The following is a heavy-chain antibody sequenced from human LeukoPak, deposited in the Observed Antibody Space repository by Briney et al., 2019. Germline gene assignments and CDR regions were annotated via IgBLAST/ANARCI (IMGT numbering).Heavy chain of an antibody. Sequence: ASVKVSCKASGYTFTSYGISWVRQAPGQGLEWMGWISAYNGNTNYAQKLQGRVTMTTDTSTSTAYMELRSLRSDDTPVYYCARCGGGSCYGGNWFDPWGQGTLVTVSS. CDR3: ARCGGGSCYGGNWFDP. V-gene: IGHV1-18*01. CDR1: GYTFTSYG. CDR2: ISAYNGNT. D-gene: IGHD2-15*01. J-gene: IGHJ5*02.